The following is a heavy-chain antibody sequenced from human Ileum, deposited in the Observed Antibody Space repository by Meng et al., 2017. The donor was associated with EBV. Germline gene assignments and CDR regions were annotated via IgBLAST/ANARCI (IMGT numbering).Heavy chain of an antibody. J-gene: IGHJ4*02. V-gene: IGHV4-30-2*01. CDR2: IQHSGST. D-gene: IGHD4-23*01. CDR3: ARAHPVVYFFDY. CDR1: WAFISSGGHS. Sequence: QLQVQEYGAGVVKPAPTLSPTCAWSWAFISSGGHSWSWIRQPPGEGLEWIGDIQHSGSTYYNPSLKSRVTISVDRSRNQFSLKLSSVTAADTAVYYCARAHPVVYFFDYWGQGTLVTVSS.